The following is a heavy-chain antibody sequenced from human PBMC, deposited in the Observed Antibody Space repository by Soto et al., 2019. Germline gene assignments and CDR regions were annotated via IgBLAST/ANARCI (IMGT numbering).Heavy chain of an antibody. CDR3: ARDTKYYYDTGYFDY. D-gene: IGHD3-22*01. Sequence: EVQLVESGGGLVKPGGSLRLSCAASGFTFSSYSMNWVRQAPGKGLEWVSSISSSSSYIYYADSVKGRFTISRDNAKNSLYLQMNSLRAEDTAVYYCARDTKYYYDTGYFDYWGQGTLVTVSS. CDR2: ISSSSSYI. CDR1: GFTFSSYS. V-gene: IGHV3-21*01. J-gene: IGHJ4*02.